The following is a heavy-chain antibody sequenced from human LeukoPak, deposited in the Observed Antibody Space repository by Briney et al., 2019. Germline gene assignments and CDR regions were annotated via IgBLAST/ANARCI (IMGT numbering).Heavy chain of an antibody. V-gene: IGHV1-46*02. CDR3: ARGVEWLPFDY. Sequence: ASEKVSCKGSGYTFKNYYMHWVRQAPGQGLEWMGIINPSGGSTSYAQKFQGRVTMTRDTSTSTVYMELSSLRSEDTAVYYCARGVEWLPFDYWGQGTLVTVSS. CDR2: INPSGGST. J-gene: IGHJ4*02. CDR1: GYTFKNYY. D-gene: IGHD3-3*01.